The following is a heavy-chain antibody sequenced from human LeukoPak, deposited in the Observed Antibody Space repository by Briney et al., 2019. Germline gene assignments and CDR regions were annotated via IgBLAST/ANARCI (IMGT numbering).Heavy chain of an antibody. CDR1: GYTFTNHG. J-gene: IGHJ4*02. D-gene: IGHD2-2*02. CDR2: ISTYNGDT. CDR3: ARDCSSTSCYNVY. V-gene: IGHV1-18*01. Sequence: GASVKVSCKASGYTFTNHGFSWVRQAPGQGLEWMGWISTYNGDTNYAQNLQGRVTMTTDTSTSTAYMEMRSLRSDDTAVCYCARDCSSTSCYNVYWGQGTLVTVSS.